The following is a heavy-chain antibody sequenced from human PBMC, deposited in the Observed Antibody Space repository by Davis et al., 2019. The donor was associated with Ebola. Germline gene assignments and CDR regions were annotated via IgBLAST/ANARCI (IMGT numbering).Heavy chain of an antibody. CDR1: GFTFSSYA. CDR3: AKDRHPLATNKIYYFDS. J-gene: IGHJ4*01. D-gene: IGHD2-8*01. CDR2: ISGSGGST. V-gene: IGHV3-23*01. Sequence: GESLKISCAASGFTFSSYAMSWVRQAPGKGLEWVSAISGSGGSTFYADSVWGRSTISRDNSKNTLYLQRNSLRPEDTAVYYCAKDRHPLATNKIYYFDSWGHGTLVTVSS.